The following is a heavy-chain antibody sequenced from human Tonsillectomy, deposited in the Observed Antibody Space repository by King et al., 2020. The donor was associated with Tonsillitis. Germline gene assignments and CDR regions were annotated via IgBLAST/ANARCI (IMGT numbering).Heavy chain of an antibody. D-gene: IGHD5-24*01. V-gene: IGHV3-23*04. CDR2: ISGSGGSP. CDR1: GFTLRSYA. CDR3: AKSGSGRATISNYMDL. Sequence: VQLVESGGGLVQPGGSLRLTCAASGFTLRSYAMSWVRQAPGKGLEWVSSISGSGGSPYYADSVKGRFTISRDNSRNTLYLQMSSLRAEDTAVYYCAKSGSGRATISNYMDLWGKGTTVTVSS. J-gene: IGHJ6*03.